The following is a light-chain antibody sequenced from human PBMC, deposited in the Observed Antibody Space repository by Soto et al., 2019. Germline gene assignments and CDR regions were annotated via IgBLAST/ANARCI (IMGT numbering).Light chain of an antibody. V-gene: IGLV1-44*01. J-gene: IGLJ3*02. CDR3: AAWDDSLNGWV. CDR2: SNN. CDR1: SSNIGSNI. Sequence: QSVLTQPPSASGTPGQRVTISCSGGSSNIGSNIVNWYQQLPGTAPKLLIYSNNQRPSGVPDRSSGSKSGTSASLAISGLQSEDEADYYCAAWDDSLNGWVFGGGTKLTVL.